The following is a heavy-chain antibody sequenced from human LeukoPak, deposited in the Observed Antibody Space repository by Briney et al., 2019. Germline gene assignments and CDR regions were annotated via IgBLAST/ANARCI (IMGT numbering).Heavy chain of an antibody. D-gene: IGHD1-26*01. CDR2: ISRRSSTI. CDR3: ARDSASGSYRHAFDI. V-gene: IGHV3-48*02. CDR1: GFTFSSYS. J-gene: IGHJ3*02. Sequence: GGSLRLSCAASGFTFSSYSMNWGRQAPGKGREAVSYISRRSSTISYADSVKGRFTISRENAKNSVYLQMNRLRDEDTAVYYCARDSASGSYRHAFDIWGQGTMVTVSS.